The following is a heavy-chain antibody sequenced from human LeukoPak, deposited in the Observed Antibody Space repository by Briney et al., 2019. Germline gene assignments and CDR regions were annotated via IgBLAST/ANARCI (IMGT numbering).Heavy chain of an antibody. J-gene: IGHJ4*02. CDR2: IYPGDSDT. D-gene: IGHD3-10*01. Sequence: GESLKISCKGSGYSFTSYWIGWARQMPGKGLEWMGIIYPGDSDTRYSPSFQGQVTISADKSISTAYLRWSSLKASDTAMYYCAGHTQYYGSGNYFDYWGQGTLVTVSS. CDR3: AGHTQYYGSGNYFDY. CDR1: GYSFTSYW. V-gene: IGHV5-51*01.